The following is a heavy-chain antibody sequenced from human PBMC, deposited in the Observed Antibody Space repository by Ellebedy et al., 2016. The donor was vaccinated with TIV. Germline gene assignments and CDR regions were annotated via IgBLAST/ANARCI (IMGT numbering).Heavy chain of an antibody. CDR2: VYPGDSDT. CDR3: VRVKSSSWYGYWFDS. J-gene: IGHJ5*01. V-gene: IGHV5-51*01. D-gene: IGHD6-13*01. CDR1: GYSFTTNW. Sequence: PGGSLRLSCEASGYSFTTNWIGWVRQMPGKGLEWMGIVYPGDSDTRYSPSFQGQVTISADKFAATTYLQWSSLKASDTAIYYCVRVKSSSWYGYWFDSWGRGTLVTVSS.